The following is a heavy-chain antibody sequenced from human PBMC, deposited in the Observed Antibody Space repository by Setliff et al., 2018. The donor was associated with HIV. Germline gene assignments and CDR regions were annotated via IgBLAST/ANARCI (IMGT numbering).Heavy chain of an antibody. CDR1: GFTFSSFN. V-gene: IGHV3-21*04. D-gene: IGHD3-16*01. Sequence: GGSLRLSCAASGFTFSSFNMNWVRQAPGKGRQWVSSISSSGNYIYYADSVKGRFTISRDNSKNTLYLQMNSLRAEDTAVYFCARGGEYFDYWGQGTLVTVSS. CDR3: ARGGEYFDY. CDR2: ISSSGNYI. J-gene: IGHJ4*02.